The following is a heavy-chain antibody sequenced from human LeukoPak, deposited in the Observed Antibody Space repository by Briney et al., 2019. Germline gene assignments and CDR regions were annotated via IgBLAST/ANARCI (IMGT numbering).Heavy chain of an antibody. V-gene: IGHV3-30-3*01. J-gene: IGHJ4*02. CDR1: GFTFSSYA. Sequence: GRSLRLSCAASGFTFSSYAMHWVRQAPGKGLEWVTVISYDGSNKYCADSVKGRFTISRDNSKNTLYLQMNSLRAEDTAVYYCARVDSSGWYFMGHWGQGTLVTVSS. D-gene: IGHD6-19*01. CDR2: ISYDGSNK. CDR3: ARVDSSGWYFMGH.